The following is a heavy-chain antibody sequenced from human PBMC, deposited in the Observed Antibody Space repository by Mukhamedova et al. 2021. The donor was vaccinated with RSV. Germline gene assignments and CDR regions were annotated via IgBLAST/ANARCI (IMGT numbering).Heavy chain of an antibody. J-gene: IGHJ4*02. D-gene: IGHD6-19*01. V-gene: IGHV3-74*01. CDR3: AAQIAVVASDY. Sequence: GRFTISRDNAKNTVYLQMSSLRVEDTAVYYCAAQIAVVASDYWGLGTVVTVSS.